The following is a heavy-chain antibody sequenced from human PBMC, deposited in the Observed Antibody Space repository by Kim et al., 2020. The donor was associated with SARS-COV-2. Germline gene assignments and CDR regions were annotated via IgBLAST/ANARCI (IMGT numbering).Heavy chain of an antibody. Sequence: ASVKVSCKASGYTFTSYAMNWVRQAPGQGLEWMGWINTNTGIPMSAQGFTGRFVFSLDTSVSTAYLQISSLKPEDTAVYYCARAAFFDSSGYYPQAPHAFDVWGQGTMVTVSS. D-gene: IGHD3-22*01. V-gene: IGHV7-4-1*02. CDR2: INTNTGIP. CDR3: ARAAFFDSSGYYPQAPHAFDV. CDR1: GYTFTSYA. J-gene: IGHJ3*01.